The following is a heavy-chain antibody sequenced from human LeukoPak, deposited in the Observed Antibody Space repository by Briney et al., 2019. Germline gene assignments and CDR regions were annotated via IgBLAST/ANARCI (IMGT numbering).Heavy chain of an antibody. CDR1: GGSISSYY. Sequence: PSETLSLTCTVSGGSISSYYWSWIRQPPGKGLEWIGYIYHSGSTNYNPSLKSRVTISVDTSKNQFSLKLSSVTAADTAVYYCARGGIVGARVFDYWGQGTLVTVSS. D-gene: IGHD1-26*01. CDR3: ARGGIVGARVFDY. J-gene: IGHJ4*02. V-gene: IGHV4-59*01. CDR2: IYHSGST.